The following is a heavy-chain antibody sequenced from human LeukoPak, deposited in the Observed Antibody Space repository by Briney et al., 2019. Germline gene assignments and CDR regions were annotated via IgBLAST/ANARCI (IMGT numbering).Heavy chain of an antibody. CDR2: ISYDGSDK. V-gene: IGHV3-30*04. J-gene: IGHJ4*02. CDR1: GFTLSRYD. Sequence: GGSLRLSCAASGFTLSRYDMHWVRQAPGKGLEWVAIISYDGSDKYYADSVKGRFTISRDNSKNTLYVQMNSLGPEDTALYYCARDRGYCSGSSCYSAFDYWGQGTLVTVSS. D-gene: IGHD2-15*01. CDR3: ARDRGYCSGSSCYSAFDY.